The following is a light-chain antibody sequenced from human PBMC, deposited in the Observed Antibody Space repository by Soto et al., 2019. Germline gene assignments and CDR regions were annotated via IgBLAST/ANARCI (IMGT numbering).Light chain of an antibody. V-gene: IGLV2-14*01. CDR3: CSYTTTSTRV. Sequence: QSALTQPASVSGSLGQSITISCTGTSSDVGAYNYVSWYQQHPGKAPKLIIYEVSNRPSGVSNRFSGSKSGNTASLTISGLQAEDEADYYCCSYTTTSTRVFGGGTKLTVL. J-gene: IGLJ2*01. CDR1: SSDVGAYNY. CDR2: EVS.